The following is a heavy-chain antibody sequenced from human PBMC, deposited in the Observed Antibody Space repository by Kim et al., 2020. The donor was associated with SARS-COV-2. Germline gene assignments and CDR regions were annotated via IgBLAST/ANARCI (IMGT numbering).Heavy chain of an antibody. CDR1: GITFSSYT. J-gene: IGHJ4*02. CDR3: VALGRVLR. CDR2: ISTNGGST. Sequence: GGSLRLSCSASGITFSSYTMHWVRQAPGKGLEYVSGISTNGGSTYYADSVKGRFTISRDNSKNTLYLQMSSLRAEDTAVYYCVALGRVLRWGQGTLVTVSS. V-gene: IGHV3-64D*06. D-gene: IGHD1-26*01.